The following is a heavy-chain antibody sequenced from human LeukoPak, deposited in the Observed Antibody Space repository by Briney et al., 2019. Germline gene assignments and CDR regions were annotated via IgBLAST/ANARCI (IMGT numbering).Heavy chain of an antibody. CDR2: TSGSGGST. Sequence: PGGSLRLSCAASGFTFSSYAMSWVRQAPGKGLEWVSATSGSGGSTYYADSVKGRFTISRDNSKNTLYLQMNSLRAEDTAVYYCAKGKDTAMVRYYFDYWGQGTLVTVSS. CDR1: GFTFSSYA. J-gene: IGHJ4*02. V-gene: IGHV3-23*01. CDR3: AKGKDTAMVRYYFDY. D-gene: IGHD5-18*01.